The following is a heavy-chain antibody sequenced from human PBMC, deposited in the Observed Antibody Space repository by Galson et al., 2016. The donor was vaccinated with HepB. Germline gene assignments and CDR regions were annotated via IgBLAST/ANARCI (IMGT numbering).Heavy chain of an antibody. V-gene: IGHV1-69*04. D-gene: IGHD3-3*01. J-gene: IGHJ6*03. Sequence: SVKVSCKASGGTFSNYTISWVRQAPGQGLEWMGRIIPILGIANYAQKFQGRVTITADKSTSTAYMELSSLRSEDTAVYYCAKESFSITIFGLPAGYYYYMDVWGKGTTVTVSS. CDR1: GGTFSNYT. CDR3: AKESFSITIFGLPAGYYYYMDV. CDR2: IIPILGIA.